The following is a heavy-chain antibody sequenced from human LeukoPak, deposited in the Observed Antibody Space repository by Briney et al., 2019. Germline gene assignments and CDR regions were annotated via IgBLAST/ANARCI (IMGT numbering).Heavy chain of an antibody. V-gene: IGHV4-39*01. CDR3: ARLGYCSSTSCYRSWFDP. CDR1: RGSISSSSYY. Sequence: SETLSLTCTVSRGSISSSSYYWGWIRQPPGTGLEWIGSIYHSGSSYYNPSLKSRVTISVDTSKNQFSLKLSSVTAADTAVYYCARLGYCSSTSCYRSWFDPWGQGTLVTVSS. J-gene: IGHJ5*02. D-gene: IGHD2-2*01. CDR2: IYHSGSS.